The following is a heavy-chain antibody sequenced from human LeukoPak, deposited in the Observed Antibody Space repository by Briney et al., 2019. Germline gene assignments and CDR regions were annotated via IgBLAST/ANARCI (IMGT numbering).Heavy chain of an antibody. CDR1: GGSISSYY. D-gene: IGHD2-2*01. CDR3: ARGGRTTWSY. J-gene: IGHJ4*02. V-gene: IGHV4-59*01. CDR2: IYYSGST. Sequence: PSETLSLTCTVSGGSISSYYWSWIRQPPGKGLEWIGYIYYSGSTNYNPSLKSRVTISVDTSKNQFSLKLSSVTAADTAVYYCARGGRTTWSYWGQGTLVTVSS.